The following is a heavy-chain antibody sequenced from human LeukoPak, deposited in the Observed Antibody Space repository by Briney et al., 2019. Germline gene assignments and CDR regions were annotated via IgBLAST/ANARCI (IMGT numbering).Heavy chain of an antibody. D-gene: IGHD2-15*01. CDR3: ANSPGYCSGGSCYLLPLDY. Sequence: PSETLSLTCAVSGGSISSGGYSWSWVRQAPGKGLEWVSAISGSGGSTYYADSVKGRFTISRDNSKNTLYLQMNSLRAEDTAVYYCANSPGYCSGGSCYLLPLDYWGQGTLVTVSS. CDR2: ISGSGGST. CDR1: GGSISSGGYS. J-gene: IGHJ4*02. V-gene: IGHV3-23*01.